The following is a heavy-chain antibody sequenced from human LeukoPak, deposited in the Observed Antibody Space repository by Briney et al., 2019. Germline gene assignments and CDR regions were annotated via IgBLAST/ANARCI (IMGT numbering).Heavy chain of an antibody. CDR3: ARFGYVAAVDV. Sequence: AGSLRLSCAASGFSFSAYWMAWVRQAPGTGLEWVANINPAGSEIYYVDPVKGRFSISRDDAKSLVYPQMNSLRAEDTAVYHCARFGYVAAVDVWGQGTPVTVSS. J-gene: IGHJ4*02. D-gene: IGHD2-15*01. CDR1: GFSFSAYW. CDR2: INPAGSEI. V-gene: IGHV3-7*01.